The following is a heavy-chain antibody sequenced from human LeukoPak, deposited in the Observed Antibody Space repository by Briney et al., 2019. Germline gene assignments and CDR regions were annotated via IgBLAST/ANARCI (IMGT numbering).Heavy chain of an antibody. D-gene: IGHD3-22*01. J-gene: IGHJ4*02. CDR2: IYTSGST. CDR1: GGSISSYY. Sequence: SETLSLTCTVSGGSISSYYWSWIRQPAGKGLEWIGRIYTSGSTNYNPSLKSRVTISVDTSKNQFSLKLSSVTAADTAVYYCARHGGDRYYYDSSGYFDYWGQGTLVTVSS. CDR3: ARHGGDRYYYDSSGYFDY. V-gene: IGHV4-4*07.